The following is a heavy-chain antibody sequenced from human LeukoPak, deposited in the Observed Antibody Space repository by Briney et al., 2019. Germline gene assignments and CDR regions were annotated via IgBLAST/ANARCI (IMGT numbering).Heavy chain of an antibody. CDR2: IYPGDSRT. J-gene: IGHJ4*02. CDR1: GYTFATYW. Sequence: KSGESLKISCKGSGYTFATYWIGWVRQMPGKGLEWMGIIYPGDSRTTYSPSLQGQVTISADKSIRTAYLQWNSLKASDTAIYYCVRHLSDITSCPNYWGPGTLITVAS. CDR3: VRHLSDITSCPNY. D-gene: IGHD2-2*01. V-gene: IGHV5-51*01.